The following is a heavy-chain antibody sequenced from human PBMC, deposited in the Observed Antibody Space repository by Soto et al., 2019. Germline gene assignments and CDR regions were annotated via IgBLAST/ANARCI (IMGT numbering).Heavy chain of an antibody. J-gene: IGHJ6*04. D-gene: IGHD3-10*01. V-gene: IGHV3-53*01. CDR1: GLTVRNYD. CDR3: ARGSTSTISSDYHGLDV. Sequence: EGSLRLSCAVSGLTVRNYDMNWVSPAPGKGVEWVSHIYSGGDTYYVASVKGRFTISRDNSRNTLFLQMNSLRAEDTAVYYCARGSTSTISSDYHGLDVWGKGTTVTVSS. CDR2: IYSGGDT.